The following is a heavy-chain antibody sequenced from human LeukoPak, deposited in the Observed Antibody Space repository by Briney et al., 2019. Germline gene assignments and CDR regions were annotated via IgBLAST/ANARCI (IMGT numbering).Heavy chain of an antibody. V-gene: IGHV3-48*01. CDR1: GFTFSTYA. J-gene: IGHJ5*02. Sequence: GGSLRLSCAASGFTFSTYAMDWVRQAPGKGLEWVSYLSSSSSVIYHADSVKGRFTISRDNSKNTLYLQMNSLRAEDTAVYYCARGASTYSYGYPNWFDPWGQGTLVTVSS. CDR3: ARGASTYSYGYPNWFDP. D-gene: IGHD5-18*01. CDR2: LSSSSSVI.